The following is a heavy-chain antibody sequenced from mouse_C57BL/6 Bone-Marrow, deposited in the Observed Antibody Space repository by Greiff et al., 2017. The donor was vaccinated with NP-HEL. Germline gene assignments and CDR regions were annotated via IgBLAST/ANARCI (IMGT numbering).Heavy chain of an antibody. CDR2: INPNYGTT. J-gene: IGHJ4*01. CDR1: GYSFTDYN. D-gene: IGHD1-1*01. V-gene: IGHV1-39*01. Sequence: VQLKESGPELVKPGASVKISCKASGYSFTDYNMNWVKQSNGKSLEWIGVINPNYGTTSYNQKFKGRATLTVDQSSSTSYMQLDSLTSEDSAVYSCASGVTTVASMDYWGQGTSVTVSS. CDR3: ASGVTTVASMDY.